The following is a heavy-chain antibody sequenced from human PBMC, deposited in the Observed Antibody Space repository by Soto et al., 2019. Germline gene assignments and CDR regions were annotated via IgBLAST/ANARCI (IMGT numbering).Heavy chain of an antibody. CDR3: AAGGHGAFDI. Sequence: QVQLVQSGAEVKKPGSSVKVSCKASGDTFSSYTISWVRQAPGQGLEWMGRISRILDIANYAQKFQGRVTITADKSTSTAYMELSSLRSEDTAVYYCAAGGHGAFDIWGQGTMVTVSS. CDR2: ISRILDIA. V-gene: IGHV1-69*02. D-gene: IGHD1-26*01. CDR1: GDTFSSYT. J-gene: IGHJ3*02.